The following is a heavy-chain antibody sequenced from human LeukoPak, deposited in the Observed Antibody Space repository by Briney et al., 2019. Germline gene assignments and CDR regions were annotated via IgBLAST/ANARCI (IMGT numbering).Heavy chain of an antibody. CDR1: GFTFSNYW. J-gene: IGHJ4*02. V-gene: IGHV3-74*01. CDR2: INYDGST. D-gene: IGHD2-2*01. Sequence: GRSLRLSCAASGFTFSNYWMHWLRQAPGKGLVWVSRINYDGSTNYADSVKGRFTISRDNARNTLYMQMNSLRAEDTAVYYCVRGCSSTSCYPFDCWGQGTLVTVSS. CDR3: VRGCSSTSCYPFDC.